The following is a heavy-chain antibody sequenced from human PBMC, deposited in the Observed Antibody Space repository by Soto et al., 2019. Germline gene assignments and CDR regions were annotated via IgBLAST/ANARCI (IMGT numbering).Heavy chain of an antibody. CDR1: RSLIDTSSHY. V-gene: IGHV4-39*01. CDR3: AGIFSGGYSYGFYYYGMDV. J-gene: IGHJ6*02. D-gene: IGHD5-18*01. Sequence: SVTRPLTCSLSRSLIDTSSHYSDQVCQPPGKDLQRVGSIFYDGTTYYNPSLKSRVSISVDTSKKQFFLRLSSVTAADTAVYYCAGIFSGGYSYGFYYYGMDVWGQGTTVT. CDR2: IFYDGTT.